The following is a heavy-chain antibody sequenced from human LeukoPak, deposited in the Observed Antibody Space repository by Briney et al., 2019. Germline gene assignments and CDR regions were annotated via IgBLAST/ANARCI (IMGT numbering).Heavy chain of an antibody. J-gene: IGHJ4*02. D-gene: IGHD3-22*01. V-gene: IGHV3-30*04. CDR3: TTTYYYDSSGYLIDY. CDR1: GFTFSSYA. CDR2: ISYDGSNK. Sequence: GGSLRLSCAASGFTFSSYAMHWVRQAPGKGLEWVAVISYDGSNKYYADSVKGRFTISRDNSKNTLYLQMNSLKTEDTAVYYCTTTYYYDSSGYLIDYWGQGTLVTVSS.